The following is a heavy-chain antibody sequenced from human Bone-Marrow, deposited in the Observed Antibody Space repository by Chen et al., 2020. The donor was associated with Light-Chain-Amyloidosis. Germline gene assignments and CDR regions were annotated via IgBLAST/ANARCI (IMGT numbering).Heavy chain of an antibody. CDR2: ISGRGGSR. CDR1: GFAFSSYA. J-gene: IGHJ3*02. V-gene: IGHV3-23*04. Sequence: EVQLVESGGGLVQPGGSLRLSCAASGFAFSSYAMSWVRRAPGKGLVWVSTISGRGGSRYYGDSVKGRLTISRDNSKNALFLQMNSLRAEDTAVYYCAKDISYDDILPGYPADAFDIWGQGTMVTVSS. CDR3: AKDISYDDILPGYPADAFDI. D-gene: IGHD3-9*01.